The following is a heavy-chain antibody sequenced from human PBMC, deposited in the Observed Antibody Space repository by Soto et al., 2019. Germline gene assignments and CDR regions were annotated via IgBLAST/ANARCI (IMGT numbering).Heavy chain of an antibody. J-gene: IGHJ4*02. D-gene: IGHD2-2*01. CDR3: ATCGSRYYCSSTIPFDY. CDR1: GYTLTELS. Sequence: ASVEVSCKXSGYTLTELSMHWVRQAPGKGLEWMGGFDPEDGETIYAQKFQGRVTMTEDTSTDTAYMELSSLRSEDTAVYYCATCGSRYYCSSTIPFDYWGQGTLVTVS. V-gene: IGHV1-24*01. CDR2: FDPEDGET.